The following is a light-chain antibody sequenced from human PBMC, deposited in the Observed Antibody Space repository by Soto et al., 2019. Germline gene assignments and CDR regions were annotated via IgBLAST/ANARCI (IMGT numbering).Light chain of an antibody. CDR3: AAWDGSRNGYV. Sequence: QAVVTQPPSTSGTPGQRVTISCSGSSSNIGSHSVNWYQHLPGTAPKLLIYSNNQRPSGVPERFSGSKSGTSASLAVSGLQSEDEADYYCAAWDGSRNGYVFGTGTKVTVL. CDR2: SNN. V-gene: IGLV1-44*01. J-gene: IGLJ1*01. CDR1: SSNIGSHS.